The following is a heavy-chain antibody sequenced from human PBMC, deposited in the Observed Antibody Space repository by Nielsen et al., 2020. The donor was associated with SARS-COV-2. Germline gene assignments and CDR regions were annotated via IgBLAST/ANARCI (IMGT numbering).Heavy chain of an antibody. Sequence: GESLKISCAVSGFTIAGYGLSWVRQAPGKGLEWVSGISGSSGDTYYTDSVKGRFTMSRDDSKNTLYLHMNSLRAEDTAVYFCAKVGSGYYYSYFDYWGQGTLVTVSS. D-gene: IGHD3-22*01. V-gene: IGHV3-23*01. CDR1: GFTIAGYG. J-gene: IGHJ4*02. CDR3: AKVGSGYYYSYFDY. CDR2: ISGSSGDT.